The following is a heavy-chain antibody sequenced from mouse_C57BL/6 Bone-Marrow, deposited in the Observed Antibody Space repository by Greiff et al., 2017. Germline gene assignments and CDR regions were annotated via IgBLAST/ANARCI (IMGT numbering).Heavy chain of an antibody. CDR1: GYTFTSYW. J-gene: IGHJ4*01. V-gene: IGHV1-64*01. CDR3: ARLGWYSNHAMDY. D-gene: IGHD2-5*01. CDR2: IHPNSGST. Sequence: QVQLQQPGAELVKPGASVKLSCKASGYTFTSYWMHWVKQRPGQGLEWIGMIHPNSGSTNYNEKFKSKATLTVDKSSSTAYMQLSSLTSEDSAVYYGARLGWYSNHAMDYWGQGTSVTVSS.